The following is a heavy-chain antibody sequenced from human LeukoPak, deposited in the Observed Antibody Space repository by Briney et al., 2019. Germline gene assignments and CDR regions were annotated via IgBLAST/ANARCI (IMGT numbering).Heavy chain of an antibody. D-gene: IGHD2-2*01. V-gene: IGHV3-48*04. CDR2: ISSSGSTI. Sequence: GGSLRLSCAASGFTFSSYWMSWVRQAPGKGLEWVSYISSSGSTIYYADSVKGRFTISRDNAKNSLYLQMNSLRAEDTAVYYCASFSSTFVYYFDYWGQGTLVTVSS. CDR1: GFTFSSYW. CDR3: ASFSSTFVYYFDY. J-gene: IGHJ4*02.